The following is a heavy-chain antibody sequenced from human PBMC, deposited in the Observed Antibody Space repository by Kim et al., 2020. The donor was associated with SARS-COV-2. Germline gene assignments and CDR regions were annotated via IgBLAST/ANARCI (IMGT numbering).Heavy chain of an antibody. D-gene: IGHD2-2*01. J-gene: IGHJ4*02. V-gene: IGHV3-7*01. Sequence: VDSVRCRFTFSRDNAKNSLYLQVNGLRVEDTAVYYCARLQYSSSWFVDYWGQGTLVTVSS. CDR3: ARLQYSSSWFVDY.